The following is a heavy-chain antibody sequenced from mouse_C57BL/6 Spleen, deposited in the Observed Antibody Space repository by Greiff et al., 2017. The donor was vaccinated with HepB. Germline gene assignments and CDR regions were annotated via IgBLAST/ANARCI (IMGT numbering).Heavy chain of an antibody. J-gene: IGHJ2*01. V-gene: IGHV1-82*01. Sequence: VKLVESGPELVKPGASVKISCKASGYAFSSSWMNWVKQRPGKGLEWIGRIYPGDGDTNYNGKFKGKATLTADKSSSTAYMQLSSLTSEDSAVYFCAREGFITTVVYFDYWGQGTTLTVSS. CDR3: AREGFITTVVYFDY. CDR1: GYAFSSSW. D-gene: IGHD1-1*01. CDR2: IYPGDGDT.